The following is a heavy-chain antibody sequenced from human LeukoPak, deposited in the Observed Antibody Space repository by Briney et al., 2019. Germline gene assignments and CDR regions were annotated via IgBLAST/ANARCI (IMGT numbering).Heavy chain of an antibody. J-gene: IGHJ4*02. Sequence: ASVKVSCKASGYTFTGYYMHWVRQAPGQGLEWMGWINPNSGGTNYAQRLRDRVTVTSDTSTAYMDLSRLTSDDTAVYYCARDLRSGGVTYGQDSWGQGTLVTVSS. V-gene: IGHV1-2*02. CDR2: INPNSGGT. CDR1: GYTFTGYY. D-gene: IGHD5-18*01. CDR3: ARDLRSGGVTYGQDS.